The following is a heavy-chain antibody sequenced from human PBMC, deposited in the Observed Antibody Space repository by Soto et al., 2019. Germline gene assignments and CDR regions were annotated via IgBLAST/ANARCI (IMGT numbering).Heavy chain of an antibody. Sequence: QVQLVQSGAEVKKPGSSVKVSCKASGGTFSSYTISWVRQAPGQGLEWMGRIIPILGIANYAQKFQGRVTITADKSTSPAYMELSSLRSEDTAVYYCARGTYDFWSGLTTYYYYMDVWGKGTTVTVSS. D-gene: IGHD3-3*01. J-gene: IGHJ6*03. CDR2: IIPILGIA. V-gene: IGHV1-69*02. CDR3: ARGTYDFWSGLTTYYYYMDV. CDR1: GGTFSSYT.